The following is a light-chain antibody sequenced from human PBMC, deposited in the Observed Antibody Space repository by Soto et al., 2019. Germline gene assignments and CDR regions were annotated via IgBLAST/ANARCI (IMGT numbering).Light chain of an antibody. CDR3: QQYHNWPPIT. CDR2: GAS. V-gene: IGKV3D-15*01. CDR1: QSISSK. J-gene: IGKJ5*01. Sequence: IVMTQSPATLSVSPGERATLSCRASQSISSKLAWYQQKPGQAPRLLIYGASTRATGIPARFSGSGSGTEFTLTISNLQSEDFAVYFCQQYHNWPPITFGQGTRLEIK.